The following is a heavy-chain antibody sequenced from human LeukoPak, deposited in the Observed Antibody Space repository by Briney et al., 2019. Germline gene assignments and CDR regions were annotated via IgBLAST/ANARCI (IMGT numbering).Heavy chain of an antibody. CDR2: INHSGST. V-gene: IGHV4-38-2*02. J-gene: IGHJ5*02. CDR1: GYSISSGYY. D-gene: IGHD6-19*01. Sequence: SETLSLTCTVSGYSISSGYYWSWIRQPPGKGLEWIGEINHSGSTNYNPSLKSRVTISVDTSKNQFSLKLSSVTAADTAVYYCARRPGYSSGWYRSWFDPWGQGTLVTVSS. CDR3: ARRPGYSSGWYRSWFDP.